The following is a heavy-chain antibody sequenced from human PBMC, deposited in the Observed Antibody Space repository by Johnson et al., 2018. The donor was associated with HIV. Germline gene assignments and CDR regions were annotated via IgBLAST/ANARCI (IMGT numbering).Heavy chain of an antibody. CDR2: ISGSGSTM. J-gene: IGHJ3*02. Sequence: QVQLVESGGGLIKPGGSLRLSCAASGFTFSDYYMNWIRQAPGKGLEWVSYISGSGSTMYYADSVKGRFTISRDNTKNTLYLQMNSLRAEDTAVYYCARDIRDYGGNPAFSFDIWGQGTMVTVSS. V-gene: IGHV3-11*04. D-gene: IGHD4-23*01. CDR3: ARDIRDYGGNPAFSFDI. CDR1: GFTFSDYY.